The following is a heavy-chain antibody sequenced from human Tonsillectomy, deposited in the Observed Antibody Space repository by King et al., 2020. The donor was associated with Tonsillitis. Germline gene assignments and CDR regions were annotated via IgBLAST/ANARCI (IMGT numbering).Heavy chain of an antibody. CDR3: ARELSYGSGGCNDY. V-gene: IGHV3-7*01. CDR2: IKQDGSEK. J-gene: IGHJ4*02. Sequence: VQLVESGGGLVQPGGSLRLSCVASGLTFSSYWMSWVRQAPGKGLEWVANIKQDGSEKYYVGSVKGRFTISRDNAKNSLYLQMNSLRAEDTAVYYCARELSYGSGGCNDYWGQGTLVTVSS. CDR1: GLTFSSYW. D-gene: IGHD3-10*01.